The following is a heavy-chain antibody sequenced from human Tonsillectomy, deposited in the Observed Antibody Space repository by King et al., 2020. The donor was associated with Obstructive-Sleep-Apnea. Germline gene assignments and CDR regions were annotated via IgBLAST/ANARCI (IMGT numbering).Heavy chain of an antibody. CDR1: GFTFSDYG. V-gene: IGHV3-49*03. Sequence: VQLVESGGGLVHPGRSLRLSCTASGFTFSDYGMSWFRQAPGKGLEWVGLIRSTGFGGTTEYAASVKGRFTISRDDPKSIVYLQMSSLKIDDTAVYYCGRDPPRLGGEPLRTDYWGQGTLVIVSS. J-gene: IGHJ4*02. CDR3: GRDPPRLGGEPLRTDY. D-gene: IGHD3-16*01. CDR2: IRSTGFGGTT.